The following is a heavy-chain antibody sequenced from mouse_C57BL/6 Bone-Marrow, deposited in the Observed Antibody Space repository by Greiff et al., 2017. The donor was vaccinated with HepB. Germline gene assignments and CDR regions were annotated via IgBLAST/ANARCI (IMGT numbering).Heavy chain of an antibody. Sequence: VHLVESGAELVKPGASVKLSCKASGYTFTEYTIHWVKQRSGQGLEWIGWFYPGSGSIKYNEKFKDKATLTADKSSSTVYMELSRLTSEDSAVYFCARHQVLTTVVATDYAMDYWGQGTSVTVSS. CDR1: GYTFTEYT. J-gene: IGHJ4*01. D-gene: IGHD1-1*01. CDR2: FYPGSGSI. CDR3: ARHQVLTTVVATDYAMDY. V-gene: IGHV1-62-2*01.